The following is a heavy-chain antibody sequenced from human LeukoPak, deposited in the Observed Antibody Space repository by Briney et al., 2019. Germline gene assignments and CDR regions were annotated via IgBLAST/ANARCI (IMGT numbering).Heavy chain of an antibody. Sequence: GASVKVSCKTSGYTFTNYGLTWVRQAPGQGLEWMGWISPNNGNTNYAQNFQERVTMTTDRSTNTAYMELRSLRSDDTAMYYCARRSAAPDYWGQGTLVSVS. V-gene: IGHV1-18*01. CDR1: GYTFTNYG. CDR3: ARRSAAPDY. J-gene: IGHJ4*02. D-gene: IGHD6-13*01. CDR2: ISPNNGNT.